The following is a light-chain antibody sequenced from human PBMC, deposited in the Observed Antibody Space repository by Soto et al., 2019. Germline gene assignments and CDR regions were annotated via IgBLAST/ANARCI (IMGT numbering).Light chain of an antibody. V-gene: IGLV2-14*01. CDR1: SSDVGAYNL. CDR2: EVT. Sequence: QSVLTQPASVSGSPGQSITISCTGTSSDVGAYNLVSWYQHLPDKAPKLIISEVTNRPSGVSDRFSGPKSGNTASLTISGLQAEDEADYYCASLTTTNFVFGSGTKVTV. CDR3: ASLTTTNFV. J-gene: IGLJ1*01.